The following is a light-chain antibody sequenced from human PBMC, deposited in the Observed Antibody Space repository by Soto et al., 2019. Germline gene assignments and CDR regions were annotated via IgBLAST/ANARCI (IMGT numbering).Light chain of an antibody. V-gene: IGKV3-20*01. J-gene: IGKJ1*01. CDR2: TVS. CDR1: QTISSTF. Sequence: EIVLTQSPGTLSLSPGDTATLSCRASQTISSTFLAWYQQKPGQAPRLLIYTVSTRATGIPDRFSGSGSGTNFSLTISRLEPDDFAVYYCQQCGSSPWTFGQGTKVDIK. CDR3: QQCGSSPWT.